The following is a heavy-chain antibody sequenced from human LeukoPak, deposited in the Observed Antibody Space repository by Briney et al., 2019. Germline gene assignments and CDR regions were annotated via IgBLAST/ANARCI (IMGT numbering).Heavy chain of an antibody. V-gene: IGHV3-23*01. Sequence: PGGSLRLSCAASGFTFSNYAMNWVRQAPGKGLEWVSAVIGSGDKTKYADSVKGRFTISRDNSKNTLYLQMNSLRAEDTSVYYCAKVRCSGGTCYLDHFDYWGQGTLVTVS. CDR2: VIGSGDKT. CDR1: GFTFSNYA. CDR3: AKVRCSGGTCYLDHFDY. J-gene: IGHJ4*02. D-gene: IGHD2-15*01.